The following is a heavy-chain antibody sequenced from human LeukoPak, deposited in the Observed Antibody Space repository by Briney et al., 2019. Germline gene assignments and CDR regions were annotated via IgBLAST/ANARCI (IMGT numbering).Heavy chain of an antibody. J-gene: IGHJ4*02. CDR1: GYSISSGYY. CDR2: IYHSGST. V-gene: IGHV4-38-2*01. D-gene: IGHD2-2*01. Sequence: SKTLSLTCAVSGYSISSGYYWGWIRQPPGKGLEWIGSIYHSGSTHYNPSLKSRVTISVDTSKNQFSLKLNSVTAADTAVYYCARNGTNNYFDYWGQGTLVTVSS. CDR3: ARNGTNNYFDY.